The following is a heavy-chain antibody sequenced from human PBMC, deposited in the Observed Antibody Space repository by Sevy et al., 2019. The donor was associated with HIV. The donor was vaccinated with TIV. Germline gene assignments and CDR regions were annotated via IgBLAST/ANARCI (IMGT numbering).Heavy chain of an antibody. CDR3: AGYSQGGYSYGYGAFDI. D-gene: IGHD5-18*01. Sequence: SETLSLTCTVSGGSISSGGYYWSWIRQHPGKGLEWIGYIYYSGSTYYNPSLKSRVTISVDTSKSQFSLKLGSVTAADTAVYYCAGYSQGGYSYGYGAFDIWGQGTMVTVSS. CDR2: IYYSGST. V-gene: IGHV4-31*03. CDR1: GGSISSGGYY. J-gene: IGHJ3*02.